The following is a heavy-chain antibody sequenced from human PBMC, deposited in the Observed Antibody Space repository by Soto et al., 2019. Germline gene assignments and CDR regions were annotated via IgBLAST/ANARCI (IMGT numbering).Heavy chain of an antibody. CDR3: AHTKDSSGFLTS. CDR2: IHWNDDK. J-gene: IGHJ5*02. CDR1: GFSLSVYGVR. D-gene: IGHD3-22*01. Sequence: GSGPTLVNPTQTLTLTCSFPGFSLSVYGVRVIWFRQPPGETLEWLALIHWNDDKRYSPYLKSRLTITKDTSKNQVVLTLTNLDPLDTGTYFCAHTKDSSGFLTSWGQGILVTVSS. V-gene: IGHV2-5*01.